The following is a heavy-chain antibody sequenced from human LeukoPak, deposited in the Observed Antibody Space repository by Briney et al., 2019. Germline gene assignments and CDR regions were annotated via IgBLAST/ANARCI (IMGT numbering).Heavy chain of an antibody. D-gene: IGHD3-22*01. CDR1: GGSFSDYD. CDR3: ARGRFDYYDSSGYYRPREYYSYYYYMDV. J-gene: IGHJ6*03. Sequence: SETLSLTCAVYGGSFSDYDWSWIRQPPGKGLEWIGEINHSGSTNGNPSLKSRVTMSVDTSKSQFSLKLSSGTAADTAAYYCARGRFDYYDSSGYYRPREYYSYYYYMDVWGKGTTVTISS. CDR2: INHSGST. V-gene: IGHV4-34*01.